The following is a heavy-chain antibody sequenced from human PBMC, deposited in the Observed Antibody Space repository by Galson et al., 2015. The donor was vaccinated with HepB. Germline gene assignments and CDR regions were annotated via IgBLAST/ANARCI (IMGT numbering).Heavy chain of an antibody. Sequence: SLRLSCAASGFTFSDYYMCWIRQAPGKGLVWVSYISSSSSDTNYADSVKGRFTISRDNAKNTLYLQMNSLRAEDTAVYYCARVVVRAARLRDWYFDLWGQGTLVTVSS. D-gene: IGHD2-2*01. V-gene: IGHV3-11*06. CDR3: ARVVVRAARLRDWYFDL. CDR2: ISSSSSDT. J-gene: IGHJ2*01. CDR1: GFTFSDYY.